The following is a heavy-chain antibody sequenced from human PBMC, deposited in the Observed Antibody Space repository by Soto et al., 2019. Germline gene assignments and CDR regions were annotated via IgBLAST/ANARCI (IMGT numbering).Heavy chain of an antibody. J-gene: IGHJ4*02. CDR3: ALVDSSCYYSSFDY. D-gene: IGHD3-22*01. CDR1: GFTFSSYA. CDR2: ISGSGGST. Sequence: PGGSLRLSCAASGFTFSSYAMSWVRQAPGKGLEWVSAISGSGGSTYYADSVKGRFTISRDNSKNTLYLQMNSLRAEDTAVCYNALVDSSCYYSSFDYWGQGTLVTVSS. V-gene: IGHV3-23*01.